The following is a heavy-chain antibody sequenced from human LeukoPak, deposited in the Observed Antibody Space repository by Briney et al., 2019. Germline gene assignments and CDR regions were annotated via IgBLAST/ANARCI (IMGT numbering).Heavy chain of an antibody. D-gene: IGHD2-15*01. Sequence: SVKVSCKASGGTFSSYAISWVRQAPGQGLEWMGGIIPIFGTANYAQKFQGRVTITADESTSTAYMELSSLRSEDTAVYYCARDLYCSGGSCYYFDYWGQGTLVTVSS. CDR3: ARDLYCSGGSCYYFDY. CDR2: IIPIFGTA. V-gene: IGHV1-69*01. J-gene: IGHJ4*02. CDR1: GGTFSSYA.